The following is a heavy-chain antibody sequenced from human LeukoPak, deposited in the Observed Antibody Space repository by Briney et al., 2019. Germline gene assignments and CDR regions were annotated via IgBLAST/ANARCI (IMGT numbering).Heavy chain of an antibody. Sequence: ASVKVSCKVSGYTLTEISMHWVRQAPGQGLEWMGGFNPEDVETIYARSFQGRLTLTEDTSTDTAYMELSSLRAEDTAMYYCATEIVGYGNVHYFDSWGQGTLVTVSS. D-gene: IGHD5-12*01. J-gene: IGHJ4*02. V-gene: IGHV1-24*01. CDR1: GYTLTEIS. CDR2: FNPEDVET. CDR3: ATEIVGYGNVHYFDS.